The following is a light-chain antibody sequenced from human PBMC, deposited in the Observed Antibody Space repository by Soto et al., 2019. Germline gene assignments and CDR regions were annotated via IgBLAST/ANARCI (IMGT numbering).Light chain of an antibody. J-gene: IGLJ1*01. V-gene: IGLV2-14*01. CDR1: SSHVNSYNY. CDR2: DVC. CDR3: NSDTSSSTLYV. Sequence: QPVLTHLASGSGSHGRSIPISCTETSSHVNSYNYVSWYQQPPGKAPKPMIYDVCNRPSAVSTLFSCSNPGKTASLPFSRLQAEGEDDYYCNSDTSSSTLYVGASETKVTV.